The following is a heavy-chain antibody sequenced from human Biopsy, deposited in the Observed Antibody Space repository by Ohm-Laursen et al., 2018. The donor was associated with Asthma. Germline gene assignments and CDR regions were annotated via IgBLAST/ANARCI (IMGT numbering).Heavy chain of an antibody. Sequence: VASVTASRKTSGYTFNSAGITWARQAPGEWREWLGWISVYNGNTKVAQKLQDRVTMITDTSTSTAYMELRSLRSDDTAVYFCARAVDYSHYYGIDVWGQGTTVTVS. J-gene: IGHJ6*02. CDR1: GYTFNSAG. V-gene: IGHV1-18*01. CDR3: ARAVDYSHYYGIDV. D-gene: IGHD3-10*01. CDR2: ISVYNGNT.